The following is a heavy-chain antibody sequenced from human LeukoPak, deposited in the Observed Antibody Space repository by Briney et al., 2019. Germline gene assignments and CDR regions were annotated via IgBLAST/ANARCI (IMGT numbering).Heavy chain of an antibody. Sequence: SVKVSCKASGGTFSSYAISWVRQAPGQGLEWMGGIIPVFGTANYAQKFQGRVTITADESTSTAYMELSSLRSEDTAAYYCAVPGIAAAGTQLDYYYYMDVWGKGTTVTVSS. CDR2: IIPVFGTA. CDR1: GGTFSSYA. D-gene: IGHD6-13*01. V-gene: IGHV1-69*13. J-gene: IGHJ6*03. CDR3: AVPGIAAAGTQLDYYYYMDV.